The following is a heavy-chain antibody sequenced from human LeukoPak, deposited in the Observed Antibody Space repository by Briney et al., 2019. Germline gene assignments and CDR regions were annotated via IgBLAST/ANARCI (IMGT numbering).Heavy chain of an antibody. CDR2: ISDGGDST. CDR3: VKFFLPYLAGGTGSR. V-gene: IGHV3-23*01. Sequence: GSLRLSCAASGFPSSAYAMSWVRQAPGMRLEWVSSISDGGDSTHYAVSVEGRFTISRDNSKNTLYLQMNSLRAEDTALYYCVKFFLPYLAGGTGSRWGQGTLVTVSS. D-gene: IGHD3-10*01. J-gene: IGHJ4*02. CDR1: GFPSSAYA.